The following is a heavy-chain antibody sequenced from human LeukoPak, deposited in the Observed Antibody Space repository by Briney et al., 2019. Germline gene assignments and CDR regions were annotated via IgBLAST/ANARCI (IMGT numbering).Heavy chain of an antibody. D-gene: IGHD6-19*01. V-gene: IGHV3-30*18. CDR1: GFTFSSYG. CDR2: ISYDGSNK. Sequence: GGSLRLSCAASGFTFSSYGMHWVRQAPGKGLEWVAVISYDGSNKYYADSVKGRFTISRDNSKNTLYLQMNSLRAEDTAVYYCAKSGRRVAGNWFDPWGQGTLVTVSS. CDR3: AKSGRRVAGNWFDP. J-gene: IGHJ5*02.